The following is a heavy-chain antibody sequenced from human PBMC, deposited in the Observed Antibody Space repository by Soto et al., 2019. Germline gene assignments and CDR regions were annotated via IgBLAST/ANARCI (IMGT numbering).Heavy chain of an antibody. V-gene: IGHV4-59*01. CDR3: ARGQVVTAINFDY. Sequence: SETLSLTCTVSGGSIDDYYWSWIRQPPGKGLEWIGYIYYSGSTNYNPSLKSRVTISVDTSKNQFSLKLSSATAADTAVYYCARGQVVTAINFDYWGQGTLVTVSS. CDR2: IYYSGST. CDR1: GGSIDDYY. J-gene: IGHJ4*02. D-gene: IGHD2-21*02.